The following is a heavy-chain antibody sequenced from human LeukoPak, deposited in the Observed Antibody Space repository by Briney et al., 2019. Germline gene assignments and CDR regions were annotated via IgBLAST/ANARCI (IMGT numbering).Heavy chain of an antibody. CDR3: AKDLTAAAYDPYYFDY. V-gene: IGHV3-23*01. CDR1: GFTFSNYA. J-gene: IGHJ4*02. Sequence: GGSLRLSCAASGFTFSNYAMTWVRQGPGKGLERVSAISGSGGSTYYADSVKGRFTISRDNSKNTLYLQMNSLRAEDTAVYYCAKDLTAAAYDPYYFDYWGQGTLVTVSS. D-gene: IGHD6-13*01. CDR2: ISGSGGST.